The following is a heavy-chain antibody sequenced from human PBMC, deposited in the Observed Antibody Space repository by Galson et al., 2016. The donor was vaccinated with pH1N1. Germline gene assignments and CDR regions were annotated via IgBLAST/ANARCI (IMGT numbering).Heavy chain of an antibody. CDR2: IDSTSSDT. CDR3: ARALWSVHPGTSDH. D-gene: IGHD1-1*01. J-gene: IGHJ1*01. V-gene: IGHV3-11*05. Sequence: SLRLSCAASGLIFSDYYMNWIRQAPGKGLEWVSYIDSTSSDTNYAGSVKGRFTISRDNAKNSLYLQMNSLRVEDTAVYYCARALWSVHPGTSDHWGQGTLVTVSS. CDR1: GLIFSDYY.